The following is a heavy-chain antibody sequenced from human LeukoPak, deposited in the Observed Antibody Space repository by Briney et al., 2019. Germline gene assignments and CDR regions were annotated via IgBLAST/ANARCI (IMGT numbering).Heavy chain of an antibody. Sequence: SETLSLTCTVSGGSISSYYWGWIRQPPGKGLEWIGYIYYSGSTNYNPSLKSRVTISVDTSKNQFSLKLSSVTAADTAVYYCAREDTDYDILTGYYLRWFGPWGQGTLVTVPS. V-gene: IGHV4-59*01. CDR1: GGSISSYY. CDR3: AREDTDYDILTGYYLRWFGP. CDR2: IYYSGST. J-gene: IGHJ5*02. D-gene: IGHD3-9*01.